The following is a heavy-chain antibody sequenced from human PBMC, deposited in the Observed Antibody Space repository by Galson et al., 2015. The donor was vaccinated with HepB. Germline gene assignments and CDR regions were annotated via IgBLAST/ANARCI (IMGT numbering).Heavy chain of an antibody. CDR1: GFTFSSYS. J-gene: IGHJ6*02. CDR2: IGRSGNI. Sequence: SLRLSCAASGFTFSSYSINWVRQAPGKGLEWVSFIGRSGNIYYAESVKGRFTVSRDNAENSVYLQMNSLRAEDTAVYYCARDLPSVWHDHGFSYYYATDVWGQGTTVTVS. CDR3: ARDLPSVWHDHGFSYYYATDV. V-gene: IGHV3-21*06. D-gene: IGHD1-1*01.